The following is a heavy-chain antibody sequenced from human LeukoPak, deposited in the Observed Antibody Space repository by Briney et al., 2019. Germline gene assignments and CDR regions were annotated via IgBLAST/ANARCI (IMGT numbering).Heavy chain of an antibody. CDR1: GGSIRRSSYY. J-gene: IGHJ4*02. CDR2: IYYSGST. Sequence: SETLSLTCTVSGGSIRRSSYYWGWTRQPPGKGLEWIGYIYYSGSTKYNPSLKSRVTISVDTSKNQFSLKLSSVTAADTAVYYCARQDGYSGYDGGFDSWGQGTLVTVSS. CDR3: ARQDGYSGYDGGFDS. V-gene: IGHV4-61*05. D-gene: IGHD5-12*01.